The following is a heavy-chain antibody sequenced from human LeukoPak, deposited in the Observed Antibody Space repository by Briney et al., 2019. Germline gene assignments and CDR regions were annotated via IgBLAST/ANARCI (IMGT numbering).Heavy chain of an antibody. CDR2: IYTSGST. CDR1: GGSISSYY. J-gene: IGHJ4*02. Sequence: SETLSLTCTVSGGSISSYYWSWIRQPPGKGLEWIGYIYTSGSTNYNPSLKSRVTISVGTSKNQFSLKLSSVTAADTAVYYCARLNPVYDFWSGYPSYFDYWGQGTLVTVSS. CDR3: ARLNPVYDFWSGYPSYFDY. D-gene: IGHD3-3*01. V-gene: IGHV4-4*09.